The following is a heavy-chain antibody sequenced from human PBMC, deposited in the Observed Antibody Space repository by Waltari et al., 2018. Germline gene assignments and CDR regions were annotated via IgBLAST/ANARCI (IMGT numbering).Heavy chain of an antibody. Sequence: QLQLQESGPGLVKPSATLAAISPVPGCSISSSSFHWDSIRQPPGKGLEWIGNIYYSGSTSYNPSLKSRVTISVDTSKNHLLLKLTSVSAADSSVYYCARRFGNAFDIWGQGIMVTVSS. V-gene: IGHV4-39*02. J-gene: IGHJ3*02. CDR3: ARRFGNAFDI. CDR1: GCSISSSSFH. CDR2: IYYSGST. D-gene: IGHD3-3*01.